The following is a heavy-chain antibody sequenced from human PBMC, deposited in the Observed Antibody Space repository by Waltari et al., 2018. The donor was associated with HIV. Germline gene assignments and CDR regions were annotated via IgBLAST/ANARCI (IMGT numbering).Heavy chain of an antibody. Sequence: DVYLVESGGALVQPGGSLRLSCAVSGFTFGDYWMSWVRRVPGKGLEWVANIKQDGNKRCYGVFVKGRFTASRDNSKKLLYLHMSNLRGEDTATYYCARSDSGHFAHWGQGTVVTVSS. J-gene: IGHJ4*02. CDR3: ARSDSGHFAH. CDR2: IKQDGNKR. V-gene: IGHV3-7*01. CDR1: GFTFGDYW. D-gene: IGHD6-19*01.